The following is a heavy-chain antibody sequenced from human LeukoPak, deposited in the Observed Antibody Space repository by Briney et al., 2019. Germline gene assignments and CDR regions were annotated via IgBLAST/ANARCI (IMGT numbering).Heavy chain of an antibody. V-gene: IGHV4-59*01. CDR2: IYYSGST. CDR3: ARGGYYGSGNDFRFDP. D-gene: IGHD3-10*01. J-gene: IGHJ5*02. CDR1: GGSISSYY. Sequence: SETLSLTCTVSGGSISSYYWSWIRQPPGKGLEWIGYIYYSGSTNYRPSLKSRVTISVDTSKNQFSLKLSSVTAADTAVYYCARGGYYGSGNDFRFDPWGQGTLVTVSS.